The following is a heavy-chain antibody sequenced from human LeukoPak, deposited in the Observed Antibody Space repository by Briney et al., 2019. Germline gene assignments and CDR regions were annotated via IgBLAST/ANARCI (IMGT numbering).Heavy chain of an antibody. V-gene: IGHV4-4*02. CDR1: GGSISSSNW. CDR2: VFHGGST. Sequence: SETLSLTCAVSGGSISSSNWWSWVRQPPGKGLEWIGEVFHGGSTNFNPSLKSRVTISVDRSKNQFSLRLSSVTAADTAVYYCARGLYGGNSAPLAHWGQGTLVTVSS. J-gene: IGHJ4*02. CDR3: ARGLYGGNSAPLAH. D-gene: IGHD4-23*01.